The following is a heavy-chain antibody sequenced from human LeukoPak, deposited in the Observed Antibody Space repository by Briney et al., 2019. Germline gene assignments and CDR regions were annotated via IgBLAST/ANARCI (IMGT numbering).Heavy chain of an antibody. CDR1: GFTVSSNY. CDR2: IYSGGST. V-gene: IGHV3-53*01. Sequence: GGSLRLSCAASGFTVSSNYMSWVRQAPGKGLEWVSVIYSGGSTYYADSVKDRFTISRDNSKNTLYLQMNSLRAEDTAVYYCARTYYYDSSGSPFDYWGQGTLVTVSS. J-gene: IGHJ4*02. CDR3: ARTYYYDSSGSPFDY. D-gene: IGHD3-22*01.